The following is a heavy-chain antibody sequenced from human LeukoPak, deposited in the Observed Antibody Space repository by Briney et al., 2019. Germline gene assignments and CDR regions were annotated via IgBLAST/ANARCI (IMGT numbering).Heavy chain of an antibody. V-gene: IGHV3-23*01. CDR3: AKAYGYSSSWTSNYYFYGLDV. D-gene: IGHD6-13*01. CDR2: ITDSDSGT. J-gene: IGHJ6*02. Sequence: GGSLRLSCAASGFTVRSYAMSWVRQAPGKGLEWVSAITDSDSGTYYADSVKGRFTISRDNSKNTLYLQMNSLRAEDTAVYYCAKAYGYSSSWTSNYYFYGLDVWGQGTTVTVSS. CDR1: GFTVRSYA.